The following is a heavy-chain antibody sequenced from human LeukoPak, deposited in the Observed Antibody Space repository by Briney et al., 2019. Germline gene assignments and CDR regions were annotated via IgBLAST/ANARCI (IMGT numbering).Heavy chain of an antibody. J-gene: IGHJ2*01. CDR1: GFSVSTNY. V-gene: IGHV3-53*01. CDR2: LYSGGST. D-gene: IGHD3-10*01. CDR3: ARVGDHYHWYLDV. Sequence: GGSLTLSCEGSGFSVSTNYMNWVRQAPRKGLEWVSILYSGGSTYYADSVKGRFTVSRDSSKNTLYLHMNSLRAEDTAVYYCARVGDHYHWYLDVWGRGTLVTASS.